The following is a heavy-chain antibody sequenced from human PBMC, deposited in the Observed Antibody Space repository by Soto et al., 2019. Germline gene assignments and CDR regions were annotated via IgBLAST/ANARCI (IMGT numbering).Heavy chain of an antibody. Sequence: PSETLSLTCTVSGGSISSYYWSWIRQPPGKGLEWIGYIYYSGGTNYNPSLKSRVTISVDTSKNQFSLKLSSVTAADTAVYYCARENYGDYAFDYWGQGTLVTVSS. J-gene: IGHJ4*02. V-gene: IGHV4-59*01. CDR1: GGSISSYY. CDR2: IYYSGGT. D-gene: IGHD4-17*01. CDR3: ARENYGDYAFDY.